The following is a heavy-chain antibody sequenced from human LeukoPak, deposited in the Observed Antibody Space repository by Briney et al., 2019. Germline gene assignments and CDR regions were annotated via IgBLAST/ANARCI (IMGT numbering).Heavy chain of an antibody. D-gene: IGHD1-26*01. V-gene: IGHV4-59*01. CDR1: GGSITNSF. J-gene: IGHJ3*02. CDR3: ARDRRWKQLHAFDI. CDR2: VHYSEKT. Sequence: SETLSLTCTVSGGSITNSFGSWIRQPPGKGLEWIAYVHYSEKTNYNPSLKNRLTISLDASKNQFSLMLSSVTAADTAVYYCARDRRWKQLHAFDIWGQGTMVTVSS.